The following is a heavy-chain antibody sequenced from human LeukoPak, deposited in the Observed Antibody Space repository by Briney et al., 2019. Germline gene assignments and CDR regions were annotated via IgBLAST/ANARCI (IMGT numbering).Heavy chain of an antibody. D-gene: IGHD6-13*01. CDR3: ARRIARRFDY. Sequence: SETLSLTRAVYGGSFSGYYWSWIRQPPGKGLEWIGEINHSGSTNYNPSLKSRVTISVDTSKNQFSLKLSSVTAADTAVYYCARRIARRFDYWGQGTLVTVSS. J-gene: IGHJ4*02. CDR1: GGSFSGYY. V-gene: IGHV4-34*01. CDR2: INHSGST.